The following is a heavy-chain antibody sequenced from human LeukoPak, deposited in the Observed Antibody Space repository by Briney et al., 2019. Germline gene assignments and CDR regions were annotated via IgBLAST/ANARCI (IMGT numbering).Heavy chain of an antibody. V-gene: IGHV1-18*01. CDR3: ARRRPRSGWYLGIVDY. CDR2: ISAYNGNT. Sequence: GASVKVSCKASGYTFTSYGISWVRQAPGQGLEWMGWISAYNGNTNYAQKLQGRVTMTTDTSTSTAYMELRSLRSGDTAVYYCARRRPRSGWYLGIVDYWGQGTLVTVSS. CDR1: GYTFTSYG. J-gene: IGHJ4*02. D-gene: IGHD6-19*01.